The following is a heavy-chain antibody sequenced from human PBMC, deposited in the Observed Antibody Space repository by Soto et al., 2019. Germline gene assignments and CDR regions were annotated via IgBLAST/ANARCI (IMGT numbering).Heavy chain of an antibody. Sequence: GDSGKECCKAYGYAFTSYGINWVRQAPGRGLEWMGWINPGNGNTKYSQQFQGRVIIDRDTSASTAYMELSSLRPEDTAVYYCARGGYFASRNYLAYWGLGTLVTVSS. CDR2: INPGNGNT. J-gene: IGHJ4*02. D-gene: IGHD1-26*01. V-gene: IGHV1-3*01. CDR1: GYAFTSYG. CDR3: ARGGYFASRNYLAY.